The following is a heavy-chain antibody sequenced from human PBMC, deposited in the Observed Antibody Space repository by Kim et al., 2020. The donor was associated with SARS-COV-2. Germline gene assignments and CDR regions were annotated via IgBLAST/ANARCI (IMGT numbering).Heavy chain of an antibody. CDR1: GFPLSTVF. Sequence: GGSLRLSCEASGFPLSTVFMSWVRQAPGKGLEWVSTISHRSDDIHYADSVKGRFIISRDKTSLYLQMNSLRVEDTAVYYCTKERRRPGYWGLGRYFDLWGRGTLVSVSS. J-gene: IGHJ4*02. V-gene: IGHV3-21*06. CDR3: TKERRRPGYWGLGRYFDL. D-gene: IGHD5-12*01. CDR2: ISHRSDDI.